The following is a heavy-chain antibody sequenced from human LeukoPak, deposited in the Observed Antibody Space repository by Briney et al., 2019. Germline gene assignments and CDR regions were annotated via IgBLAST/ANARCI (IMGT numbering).Heavy chain of an antibody. Sequence: PGGSLRLSCAASGFTFSSYAMHWVRQAPGKGLEWVAFIRYDGSNKYYADSVKGRFTISRDNSKNTLYLQMNSLRAEDTAVYYCAKDDDPYGGNTYAFDIWGQGTMVTVSS. J-gene: IGHJ3*02. D-gene: IGHD4-23*01. V-gene: IGHV3-30*02. CDR2: IRYDGSNK. CDR1: GFTFSSYA. CDR3: AKDDDPYGGNTYAFDI.